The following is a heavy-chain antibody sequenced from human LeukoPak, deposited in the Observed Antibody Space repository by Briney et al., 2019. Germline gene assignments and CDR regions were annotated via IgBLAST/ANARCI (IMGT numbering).Heavy chain of an antibody. Sequence: PSETLSLTCTVSGGSISSSSYYWGWLRQPPGTGLEWIGYIYYSGSTNYNPSLKSRVTISVDTSKNQFSLKLSSVTAADTAVYYCARSVAGRWFRQPGEGGYFDYWGQGTLVTVSS. CDR2: IYYSGST. V-gene: IGHV4-61*05. CDR3: ARSVAGRWFRQPGEGGYFDY. CDR1: GGSISSSSYY. D-gene: IGHD7-27*01. J-gene: IGHJ4*02.